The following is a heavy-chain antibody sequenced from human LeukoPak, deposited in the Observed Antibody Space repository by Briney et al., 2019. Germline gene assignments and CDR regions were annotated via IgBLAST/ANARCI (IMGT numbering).Heavy chain of an antibody. D-gene: IGHD2-21*01. J-gene: IGHJ3*02. V-gene: IGHV4-4*02. CDR2: IFHSGDT. CDR3: VREGSISGDAFDI. CDR1: GGSIINSNW. Sequence: PSETLSLTCAVSGGSIINSNWWSWVRQPPGKGLEWIGEIFHSGDTNYNLSLKSRITMSVDTSKNQFSLKLSSVTAADTAVYYCVREGSISGDAFDIWGRGTLVAVSS.